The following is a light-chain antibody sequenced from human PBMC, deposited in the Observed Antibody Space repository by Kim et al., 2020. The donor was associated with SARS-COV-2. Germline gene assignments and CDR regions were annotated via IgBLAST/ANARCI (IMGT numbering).Light chain of an antibody. V-gene: IGKV1-27*01. Sequence: ASLGDRGTIPCRASQDISNYLAWFQLKPGKAPKLLIYAASALQPGVPSRFSGSGSGTDFTLTVTSLQPEDFATYYCQKCDSAPWTFGQGTKVDIK. CDR1: QDISNY. CDR2: AAS. CDR3: QKCDSAPWT. J-gene: IGKJ1*01.